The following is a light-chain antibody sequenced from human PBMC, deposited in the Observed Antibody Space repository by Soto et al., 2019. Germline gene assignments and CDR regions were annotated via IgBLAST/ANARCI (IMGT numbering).Light chain of an antibody. CDR1: QSVSSY. CDR3: QQRSNWPIT. CDR2: DAS. J-gene: IGKJ5*01. V-gene: IGKV3-11*01. Sequence: ESVLTPSPSTLSWSPGERATLSCRASQSVSSYLAWYQQKPGQAPRLLIYDASNRATGIPARFSGSGSGTDFTLTICSLEPEDCAVYYCQQRSNWPITFGQGTRREIK.